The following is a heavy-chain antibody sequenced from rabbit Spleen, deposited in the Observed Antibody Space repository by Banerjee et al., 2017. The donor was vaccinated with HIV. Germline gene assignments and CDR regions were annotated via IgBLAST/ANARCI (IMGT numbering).Heavy chain of an antibody. D-gene: IGHD5-1*01. CDR3: VKTVTDAGEGYGL. CDR1: GFSFSGSYW. V-gene: IGHV1S45*01. J-gene: IGHJ4*01. CDR2: IGLAGGRR. Sequence: QEQLEESGGDLVKPEGSLTLTCTASGFSFSGSYWICWVRQAPGKGLEWIACIGLAGGRRGYARWARGRFTSSKAPSTRVDLKRTSGTAADAVTYFCVKTVTDAGEGYGLWGPGTLVTIS.